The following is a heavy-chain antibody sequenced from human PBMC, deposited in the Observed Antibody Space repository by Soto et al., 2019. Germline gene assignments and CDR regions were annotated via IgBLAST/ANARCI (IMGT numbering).Heavy chain of an antibody. CDR2: IIHSGGTI. D-gene: IGHD2-2*01. CDR3: VKGQGSCWYQPS. Sequence: EVQLLESGGNLVQPGGSLRLSCAASGFTFSDYAMTLVLQAPGKGLEWVASIIHSGGTIYYADSVKGRFTISRDNSKNTLYLQLNSLSVEETALYYCVKGQGSCWYQPSWGQGTLVTVSS. V-gene: IGHV3-23*01. CDR1: GFTFSDYA. J-gene: IGHJ1*01.